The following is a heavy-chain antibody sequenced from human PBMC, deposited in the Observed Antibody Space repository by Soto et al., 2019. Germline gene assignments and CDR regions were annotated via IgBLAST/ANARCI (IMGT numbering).Heavy chain of an antibody. J-gene: IGHJ6*02. CDR1: GGSFSGYY. V-gene: IGHV4-34*01. Sequence: PSETLSLTCAVYGGSFSGYYWSWIRQPPGKGLEWIGEIYYSGSTYYTPALKSRVTLSVDTSKNQFSLNLNSVTAADTAVYYCARGGIPPSGYGIAYAMDVWGQGTTVTVSS. D-gene: IGHD2-21*01. CDR2: IYYSGST. CDR3: ARGGIPPSGYGIAYAMDV.